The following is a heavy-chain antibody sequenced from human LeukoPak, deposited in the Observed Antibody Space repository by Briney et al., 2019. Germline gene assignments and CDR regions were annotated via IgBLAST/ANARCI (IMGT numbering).Heavy chain of an antibody. J-gene: IGHJ4*02. Sequence: ASVKVSCKASGYTFTSYDFNWVRQATGQRPEWMGWMSPNSGDTGYAQKFQDRVTMTRNTSISTAYMELSSLRSDDTAVYYCARGPPNWGYDDWGPGTLVTVSS. V-gene: IGHV1-8*01. CDR2: MSPNSGDT. CDR1: GYTFTSYD. D-gene: IGHD7-27*01. CDR3: ARGPPNWGYDD.